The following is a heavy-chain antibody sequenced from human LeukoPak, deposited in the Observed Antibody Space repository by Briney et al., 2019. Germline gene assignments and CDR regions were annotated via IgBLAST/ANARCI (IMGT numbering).Heavy chain of an antibody. D-gene: IGHD5-18*01. J-gene: IGHJ4*02. CDR2: IYYSGST. Sequence: PSETLSLTCTVSGGSISSYYWSWIRQPPGKGLEWIGYIYYSGSTNYNPSLKSRVTISVDTSKNQFSLKLSSVTAADTAVYYCARATYRKYYFDYWGQGTLVTVSS. CDR3: ARATYRKYYFDY. CDR1: GGSISSYY. V-gene: IGHV4-59*01.